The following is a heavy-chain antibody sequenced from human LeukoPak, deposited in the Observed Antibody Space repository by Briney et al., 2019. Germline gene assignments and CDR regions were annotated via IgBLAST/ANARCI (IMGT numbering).Heavy chain of an antibody. Sequence: GGSLRLSCAASGFTFSTYYMNWVRQAPGKGLEWVSFITGSSSYIYYTDSVKGRFTISRDNAKNSLFLQMNSPRDEDTAVYYCASGFSSSPYFDYWGQGTLVTVSS. CDR2: ITGSSSYI. V-gene: IGHV3-21*01. J-gene: IGHJ4*02. CDR1: GFTFSTYY. D-gene: IGHD6-6*01. CDR3: ASGFSSSPYFDY.